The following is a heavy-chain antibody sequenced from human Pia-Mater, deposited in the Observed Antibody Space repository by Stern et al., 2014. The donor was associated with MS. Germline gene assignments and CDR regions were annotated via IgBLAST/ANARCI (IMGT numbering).Heavy chain of an antibody. Sequence: EVQLLESGGGLVHPGDSLKLSCDGSGFTFKSYGMSWVRQAPGKGLEWVAFVSTSGVTTHYADPVEGRFTIARDNAGSSVYLLMHSLRDEDTAIYYWARTWRKNTFDRWGQGTLVTVSS. J-gene: IGHJ4*02. CDR2: VSTSGVTT. CDR1: GFTFKSYG. V-gene: IGHV3-48*02. CDR3: ARTWRKNTFDR. D-gene: IGHD5-12*01.